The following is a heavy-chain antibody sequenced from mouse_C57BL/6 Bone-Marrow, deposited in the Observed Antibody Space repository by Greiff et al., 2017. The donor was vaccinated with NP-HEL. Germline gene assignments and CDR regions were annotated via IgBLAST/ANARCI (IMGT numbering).Heavy chain of an antibody. J-gene: IGHJ4*01. CDR3: ARRSSGYVYAMDG. Sequence: DVKLQESGPGMVKPSQSLSLTCTVTGYSITSGYDWHWIRHFPGNKLEWMGYISYSGSTNYNPSLKSRISITHDTSKNHFFLKLNTVTTEDTATYCCARRSSGYVYAMDGWGKGTSVTVST. CDR1: GYSITSGYD. CDR2: ISYSGST. V-gene: IGHV3-1*01. D-gene: IGHD3-2*02.